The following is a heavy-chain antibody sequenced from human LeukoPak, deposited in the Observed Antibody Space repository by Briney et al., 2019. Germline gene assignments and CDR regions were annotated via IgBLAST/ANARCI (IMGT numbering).Heavy chain of an antibody. J-gene: IGHJ5*02. CDR2: ISSSSSTI. CDR3: ARVYYDSPEP. D-gene: IGHD3-22*01. V-gene: IGHV3-48*04. Sequence: GRSLRLSCAASGFTFSSYSMNWVRQAPGKGLEWVSYISSSSSTIYYADSVKGRFTISRDNAKNSLYLQMNSLRAEDTAVYYCARVYYDSPEPWGQGTLVTVSS. CDR1: GFTFSSYS.